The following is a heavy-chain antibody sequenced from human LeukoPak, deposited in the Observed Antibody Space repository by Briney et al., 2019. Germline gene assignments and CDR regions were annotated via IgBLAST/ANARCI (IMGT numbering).Heavy chain of an antibody. D-gene: IGHD3-3*01. CDR2: INHSGST. CDR3: ARGRNYDFWSGSPNPDY. CDR1: GGSFSGYY. V-gene: IGHV4-34*01. Sequence: KPSETLSLTCAVYGGSFSGYYWSWIRQPPGKGLGWIGEINHSGSTNYNPSLKSRVTISVDTSKNQFSLKLSSVTAADTAVYYCARGRNYDFWSGSPNPDYWGQGTLVTVSS. J-gene: IGHJ4*02.